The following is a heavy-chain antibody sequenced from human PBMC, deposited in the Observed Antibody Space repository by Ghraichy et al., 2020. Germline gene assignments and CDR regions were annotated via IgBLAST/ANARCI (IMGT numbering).Heavy chain of an antibody. Sequence: GGSLRLSCAASGFTFSSYAMSWVRHAPGKGLEWVSAISGSGGSTYYADSVKGRFTISRDNSKNTLYLQMNSLRAEDTAVYYCAKDSSSSGAPNSMDVWGQGTTVTVSS. V-gene: IGHV3-23*01. D-gene: IGHD3-10*01. J-gene: IGHJ6*02. CDR1: GFTFSSYA. CDR2: ISGSGGST. CDR3: AKDSSSSGAPNSMDV.